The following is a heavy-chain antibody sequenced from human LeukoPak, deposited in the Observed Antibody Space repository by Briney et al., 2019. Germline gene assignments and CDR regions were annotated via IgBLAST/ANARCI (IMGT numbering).Heavy chain of an antibody. V-gene: IGHV3-48*01. CDR3: ARDGSGRTVTTEGFDY. J-gene: IGHJ4*02. D-gene: IGHD4-17*01. CDR1: GFSFSSCG. CDR2: ISSSSNTI. Sequence: GGSLRLSCAASGFSFSSCGMSWVRQAPGKGLEWVSYISSSSNTIYYADSVKGRFTISRDNANNSLYLQMNSLRAEDTAVYYCARDGSGRTVTTEGFDYWGQGTLVTVSS.